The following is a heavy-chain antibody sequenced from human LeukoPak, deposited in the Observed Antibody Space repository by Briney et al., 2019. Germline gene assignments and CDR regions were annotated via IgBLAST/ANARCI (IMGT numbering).Heavy chain of an antibody. CDR1: GFTFSDYY. CDR2: IRRSGGTE. Sequence: PGGSLRLSCAASGFTFSDYYMSWVRQAPGKGLEWVSYIRRSGGTEYYADSVKGRFTISRDNAKNSLYLQMHSLRSEDTAVYYCARDAPAAEDYYYYYMDVWGKGTTVTVSS. D-gene: IGHD2-2*01. V-gene: IGHV3-11*01. CDR3: ARDAPAAEDYYYYYMDV. J-gene: IGHJ6*03.